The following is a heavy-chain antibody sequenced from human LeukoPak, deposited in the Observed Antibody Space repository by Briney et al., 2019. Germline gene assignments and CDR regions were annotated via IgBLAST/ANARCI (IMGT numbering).Heavy chain of an antibody. V-gene: IGHV3-30*02. D-gene: IGHD2-8*01. CDR3: SRDMLSAWGIDS. J-gene: IGHJ4*02. CDR1: GFTFSSYG. CDR2: IRYDGSNK. Sequence: GGSLRLSCAASGFTFSSYGMHWVRQAPGKGLEWVAFIRYDGSNKYYADSVKGRFTISRDNTKNSLYLQMDSLRAEDTAVYYCSRDMLSAWGIDSWGQGTLVTVSS.